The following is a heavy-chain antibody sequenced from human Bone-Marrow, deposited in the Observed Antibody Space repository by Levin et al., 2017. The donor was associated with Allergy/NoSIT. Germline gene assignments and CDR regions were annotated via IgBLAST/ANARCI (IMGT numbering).Heavy chain of an antibody. CDR2: ISFDGRDK. D-gene: IGHD3-10*01. CDR3: ARDLSFGNGSYYGMDV. V-gene: IGHV3-30*04. Sequence: GESLKISCGVSGFALGSYAMHWVRQAPGKGLEWVAMISFDGRDKYYADSVKGRFTISRDNSQNTLYVEMNSLRLDDTAVYYCARDLSFGNGSYYGMDVWGQGTTVIVSS. CDR1: GFALGSYA. J-gene: IGHJ6*02.